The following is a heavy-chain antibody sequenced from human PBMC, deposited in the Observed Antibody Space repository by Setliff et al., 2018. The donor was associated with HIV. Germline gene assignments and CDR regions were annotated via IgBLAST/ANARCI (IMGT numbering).Heavy chain of an antibody. V-gene: IGHV3-53*01. D-gene: IGHD4-17*01. Sequence: LRLSCAASGFTVSSNYMSWVRQAPGKGLEWVSLIYIGGSTYYADSVKGRFTISRDNSKNTLYLQMNSLRAEDTAVYYCARAKTTVTTWWFDPWGQGTLVTVSS. CDR2: IYIGGST. CDR3: ARAKTTVTTWWFDP. J-gene: IGHJ5*02. CDR1: GFTVSSNY.